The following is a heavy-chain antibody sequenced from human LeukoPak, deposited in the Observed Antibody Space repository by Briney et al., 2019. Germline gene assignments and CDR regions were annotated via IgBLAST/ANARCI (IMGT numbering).Heavy chain of an antibody. Sequence: GGSLRLSCAASGFTFSSYSMNWVRQAPGKGLEWVSSISSSSSSYIYYADSVKGRFTISRDNAKNTLYLQMNTLRVEDTAVYYCTRDLMDYDVSTGLHHYYMDVWGQGTTVTVSS. J-gene: IGHJ6*02. V-gene: IGHV3-21*01. CDR3: TRDLMDYDVSTGLHHYYMDV. CDR2: ISSSSSSYI. CDR1: GFTFSSYS. D-gene: IGHD3-9*01.